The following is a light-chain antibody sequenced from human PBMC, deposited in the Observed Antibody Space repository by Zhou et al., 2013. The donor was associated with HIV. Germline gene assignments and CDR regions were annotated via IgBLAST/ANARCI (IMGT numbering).Light chain of an antibody. V-gene: IGKV3-15*01. CDR1: QSVRSG. CDR3: QQYNTGLT. Sequence: ERVMTQSPSTLSLSPGERATLSCRASQSVRSGLAWYQQKPGQAPRLLIYDASTRATGIPRRFSGSGSGTEFTLTISSLQSEDFAIYYCQQYNTGLTFGPGTKVDIK. CDR2: DAS. J-gene: IGKJ3*01.